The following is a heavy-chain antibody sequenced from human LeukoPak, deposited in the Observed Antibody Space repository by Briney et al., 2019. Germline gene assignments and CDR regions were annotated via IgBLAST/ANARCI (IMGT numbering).Heavy chain of an antibody. CDR2: ISYDGSNK. Sequence: GGTLSLSWSYSGVSFRSYDMKWVRQAQRKKMKWVAVISYDGSNKYYADSVKGRFTISRDNSKNTLFLQMDSLRPEDTAVYYCARARDYIVVDFWGQGTLVTVSS. V-gene: IGHV3-30*14. CDR1: GVSFRSYD. CDR3: ARARDYIVVDF. J-gene: IGHJ4*02. D-gene: IGHD5-12*01.